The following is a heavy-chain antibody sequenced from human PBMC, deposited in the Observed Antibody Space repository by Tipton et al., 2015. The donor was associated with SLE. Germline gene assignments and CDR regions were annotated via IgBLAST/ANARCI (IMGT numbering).Heavy chain of an antibody. Sequence: TLSLTCTVSGGSISSYYWSWIRQPPGKGLEWIGYVFYSGSTSYNPSLKSRVTISLDTSRTQFSLKLSSVTAADTAMYYCARGGHYYYESSGFFDYWGQGSLVIVSS. D-gene: IGHD3-22*01. V-gene: IGHV4-59*01. J-gene: IGHJ4*02. CDR3: ARGGHYYYESSGFFDY. CDR2: VFYSGST. CDR1: GGSISSYY.